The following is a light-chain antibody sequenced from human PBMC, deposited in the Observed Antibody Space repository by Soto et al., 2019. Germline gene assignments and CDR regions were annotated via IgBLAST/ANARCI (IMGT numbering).Light chain of an antibody. CDR1: QSVSNN. Sequence: EIVMTQSPATLSVSPGERATLSCRASQSVSNNLAWYQQKPGQAPRLLIYGASTRATGIPARFSGSGSGTEFTLIISSLQSEDFAVYYCQQYNNWPLLFGGGTKVEIK. CDR3: QQYNNWPLL. V-gene: IGKV3-15*01. J-gene: IGKJ4*01. CDR2: GAS.